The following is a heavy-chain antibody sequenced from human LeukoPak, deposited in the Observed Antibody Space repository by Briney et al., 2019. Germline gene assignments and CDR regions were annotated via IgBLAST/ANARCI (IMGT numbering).Heavy chain of an antibody. CDR2: INHSGST. CDR1: GESLTDYY. J-gene: IGHJ4*02. CDR3: ARVSGLNNFDS. V-gene: IGHV4-34*01. Sequence: SETLSLTCAVYGESLTDYYWSWIRQPPGKGLEWIGEINHSGSTNYNPSLKGRVTISLDTSKNQFSLKLSSVTAADTAVYYCARVSGLNNFDSWGQGTLVTVSS. D-gene: IGHD1/OR15-1a*01.